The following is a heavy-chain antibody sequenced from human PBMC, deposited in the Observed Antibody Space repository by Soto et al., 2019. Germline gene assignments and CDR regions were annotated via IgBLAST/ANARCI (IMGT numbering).Heavy chain of an antibody. D-gene: IGHD3-22*01. Sequence: PSETLSLTCTVSGGSIISSIYYGGWIRHPPGKGLEWIGSIFYSGSTYYNPSLKSRVTISVDTSKNQFSLKLYSVTAADTAMYYCARQVVSDSYPIYYHDFWRQGILVIVSS. CDR1: GGSIISSIYY. V-gene: IGHV4-39*01. CDR3: ARQVVSDSYPIYYHDF. CDR2: IFYSGST. J-gene: IGHJ4*02.